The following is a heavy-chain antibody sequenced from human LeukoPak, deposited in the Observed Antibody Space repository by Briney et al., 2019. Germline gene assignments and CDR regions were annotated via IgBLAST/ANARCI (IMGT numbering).Heavy chain of an antibody. Sequence: GESLKISCKGSGYSFTSYWIGWVRQMPGKGLEWMGIIYPGDSDTRYSPSFQGQVTFSADKSISTAYLQWSSLKASDTAMYYCARDIVVPGYYYYGMDVWGQGTTVTVSS. CDR3: ARDIVVPGYYYYGMDV. V-gene: IGHV5-51*01. D-gene: IGHD2-15*01. CDR1: GYSFTSYW. J-gene: IGHJ6*02. CDR2: IYPGDSDT.